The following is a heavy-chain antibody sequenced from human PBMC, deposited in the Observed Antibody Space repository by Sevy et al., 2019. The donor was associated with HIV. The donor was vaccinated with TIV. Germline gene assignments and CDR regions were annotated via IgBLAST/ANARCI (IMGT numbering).Heavy chain of an antibody. J-gene: IGHJ4*02. CDR1: GHTLTDLS. D-gene: IGHD3-22*01. CDR3: SATREYYSDSYGYFDY. CDR2: FDPEDGER. V-gene: IGHV1-24*01. Sequence: ASVKVSCKASGHTLTDLSMHWVRQAPGKGFEWIGRFDPEDGERIYAQKFQGRVTMTEDTSTDTAYMELGSLRSEDTVVYYCSATREYYSDSYGYFDYWGQGTLVTVSS.